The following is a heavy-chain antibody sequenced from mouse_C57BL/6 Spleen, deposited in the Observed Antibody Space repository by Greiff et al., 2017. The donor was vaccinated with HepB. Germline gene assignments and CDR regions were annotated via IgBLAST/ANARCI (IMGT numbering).Heavy chain of an antibody. CDR1: GYTFTSYW. Sequence: VQLQESGAELVMPGASVKLSCKASGYTFTSYWMHWVKQRPGQGLEWIGEIDPSDSYTNYNQKFKGKSTLTVDKSSSTAYMQLSSLTSEDSAVYYCARSITTVVVHYWYFDVWGTGTTVTVSS. V-gene: IGHV1-69*01. J-gene: IGHJ1*03. CDR3: ARSITTVVVHYWYFDV. CDR2: IDPSDSYT. D-gene: IGHD1-1*01.